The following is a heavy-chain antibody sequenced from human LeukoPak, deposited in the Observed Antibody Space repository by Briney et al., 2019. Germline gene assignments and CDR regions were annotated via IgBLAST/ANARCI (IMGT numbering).Heavy chain of an antibody. D-gene: IGHD5-12*01. CDR1: GGSINSHY. V-gene: IGHV4-59*11. J-gene: IGHJ3*02. Sequence: PSETLSLTCTVSGGSINSHYWSWIRQPPGKGLEWIGYIYYSGSTNYNPSFKSRVTISVDTSKNQFSLSLSSVTAADTAVYYCARDRRGYATAFDIWGQGTMVTVFS. CDR2: IYYSGST. CDR3: ARDRRGYATAFDI.